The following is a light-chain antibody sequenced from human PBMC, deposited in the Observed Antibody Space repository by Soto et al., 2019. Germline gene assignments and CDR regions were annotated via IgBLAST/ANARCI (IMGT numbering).Light chain of an antibody. CDR2: GVH. J-gene: IGLJ1*01. CDR1: SNDSGSYDY. Sequence: QSVLTDPSSMSGSPGQSITISCTGNSNDSGSYDYVCWYQQHPGKAPRLLIHGVHNRSPGISGRFSASKSGLTASLTISGLQAEDEADSYCTAFSANRVYLFGPGTKVTVL. V-gene: IGLV2-14*01. CDR3: TAFSANRVYL.